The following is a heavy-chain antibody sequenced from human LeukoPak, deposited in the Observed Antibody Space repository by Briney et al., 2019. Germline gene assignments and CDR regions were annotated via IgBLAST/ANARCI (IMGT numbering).Heavy chain of an antibody. D-gene: IGHD4-23*01. V-gene: IGHV3-30*04. Sequence: GGSLTLTCAASGFTFSSYAMHWVRQAPGKGLEWVAVISYDGSKKYYADSVKGRFTISRDNSKNTLYLQMNSLRAEDTAVYYCASDYGGSSFDYWGQGTMASVSS. CDR2: ISYDGSKK. CDR1: GFTFSSYA. J-gene: IGHJ4*02. CDR3: ASDYGGSSFDY.